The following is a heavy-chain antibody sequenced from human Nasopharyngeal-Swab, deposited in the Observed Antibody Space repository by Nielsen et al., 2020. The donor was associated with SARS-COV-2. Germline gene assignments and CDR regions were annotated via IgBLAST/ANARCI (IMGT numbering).Heavy chain of an antibody. D-gene: IGHD2-21*02. Sequence: GGSLRLSCAVSGVTFSVSNIHWVRQASGKGLEWIARIRSIRDNYQTAYAASVEGRFTISRDDSDNMAYLQMNSLKIEDTAVYYCKGGDSGGFGSWGQGTLVTVSS. V-gene: IGHV3-73*01. CDR1: GVTFSVSN. CDR3: KGGDSGGFGS. CDR2: IRSIRDNYQT. J-gene: IGHJ5*02.